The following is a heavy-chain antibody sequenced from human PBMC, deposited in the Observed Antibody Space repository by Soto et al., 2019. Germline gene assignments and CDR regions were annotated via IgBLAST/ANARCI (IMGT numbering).Heavy chain of an antibody. V-gene: IGHV2-5*02. CDR1: GFSLSTSGMG. CDR2: ISWDDNK. CDR3: AHSGGRLSSVLKWFDA. J-gene: IGHJ5*02. Sequence: QITLKESGPTLVIPTQTLTLTCTFSGFSLSTSGMGVGWIRQPPGKALEWLALISWDDNKRFSPSLRSRLTITNDTSKTPVVLTMTNMDPADTATYYCAHSGGRLSSVLKWFDAWGQGTLVTVSS. D-gene: IGHD3-16*01.